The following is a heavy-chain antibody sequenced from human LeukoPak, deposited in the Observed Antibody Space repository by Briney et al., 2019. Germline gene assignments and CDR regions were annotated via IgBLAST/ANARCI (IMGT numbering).Heavy chain of an antibody. V-gene: IGHV3-23*01. CDR2: INGGGSTT. Sequence: GGSLRLSCAASGFTFSSYAMSWVRQAPGKGREGVSAINGGGSTTSYADSVKGRFTISRDNSKNTLYLQMNSLRAEDTAVYYCARGVAVSSRIAAVWGQGTLVTVSS. CDR3: ARGVAVSSRIAAV. J-gene: IGHJ4*02. D-gene: IGHD6-13*01. CDR1: GFTFSSYA.